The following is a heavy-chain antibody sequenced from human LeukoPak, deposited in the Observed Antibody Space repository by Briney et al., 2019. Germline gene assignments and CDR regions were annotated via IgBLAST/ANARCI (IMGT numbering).Heavy chain of an antibody. J-gene: IGHJ5*02. Sequence: SETLSLTCTASGGSISSSSYYWGWIRQPPGKGLEWIGSIYYSGSTYYNPSLKSRVTISVDTSKNQFSLKLSSVTAADTAVYYCARLLRGYSYGHGWFDPWGQGTLVTVSS. V-gene: IGHV4-39*01. CDR1: GGSISSSSYY. D-gene: IGHD5-18*01. CDR3: ARLLRGYSYGHGWFDP. CDR2: IYYSGST.